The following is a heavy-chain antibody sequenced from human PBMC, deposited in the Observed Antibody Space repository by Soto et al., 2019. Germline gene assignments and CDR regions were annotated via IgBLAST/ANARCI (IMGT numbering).Heavy chain of an antibody. V-gene: IGHV4-59*08. Sequence: SETLSLTCTVSGGSISSYYWSWIRQPPGKGLEWIGYIYYRGSTNYNPSLKSRVTISVDTSKNQFSLKLSSVTAADTAVYYCARFDHRDTAMGYYYYYYMDVWGKGTTVTVSS. J-gene: IGHJ6*03. CDR2: IYYRGST. CDR1: GGSISSYY. D-gene: IGHD5-18*01. CDR3: ARFDHRDTAMGYYYYYYMDV.